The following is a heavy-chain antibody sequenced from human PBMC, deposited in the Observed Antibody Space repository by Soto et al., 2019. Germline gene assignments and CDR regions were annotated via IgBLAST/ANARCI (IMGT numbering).Heavy chain of an antibody. V-gene: IGHV1-2*04. Sequence: ASVKVSCKASGYTFTGYYMHWVRQAPGQGLEWMGWINPNSGGTNYAQKFQGWVTMTRDTSISTAYMELSRLRSGDTAVYYCARDGYNYRTGGGYYYGMDVWGQGTTVTVSS. CDR2: INPNSGGT. J-gene: IGHJ6*02. D-gene: IGHD5-12*01. CDR1: GYTFTGYY. CDR3: ARDGYNYRTGGGYYYGMDV.